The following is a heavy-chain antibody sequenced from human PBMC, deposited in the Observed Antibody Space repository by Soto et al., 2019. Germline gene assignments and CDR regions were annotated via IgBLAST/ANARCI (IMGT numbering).Heavy chain of an antibody. D-gene: IGHD1-1*01. V-gene: IGHV3-23*01. J-gene: IGHJ6*02. Sequence: LRLSCEASGFSFSGFTFSSYAMTWVRQAPGKGLEWVSTISGTGVSTYYTDSVKGRFTISRDNSKDTLYMRMNSLRAEDTAIYFCAKGGRPPREPFMDVWGQGTTVTVSS. CDR3: AKGGRPPREPFMDV. CDR1: GFSFSGFTFSSYA. CDR2: ISGTGVST.